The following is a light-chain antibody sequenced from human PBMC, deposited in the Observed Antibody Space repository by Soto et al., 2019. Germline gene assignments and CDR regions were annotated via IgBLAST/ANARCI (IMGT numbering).Light chain of an antibody. CDR1: QSGRSW. J-gene: IGKJ4*01. CDR3: QHYDNLGPILT. CDR2: DAS. V-gene: IGKV1-33*01. Sequence: DIQMTQSPSTLSASVGDRVTITCRASQSGRSWLAWYQQKPGRAPKFLIYDASNLETGVPSRFSGSGSGTDFSFTIPSLPSQDIGTYYYQHYDNLGPILTLGAGPTVDI.